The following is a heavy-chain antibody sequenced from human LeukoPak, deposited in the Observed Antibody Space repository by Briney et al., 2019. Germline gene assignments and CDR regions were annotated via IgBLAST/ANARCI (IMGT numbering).Heavy chain of an antibody. CDR3: ARGLGRTWELDY. CDR2: IYYSGST. CDR1: GGSISSYY. V-gene: IGHV4-59*01. J-gene: IGHJ4*02. D-gene: IGHD7-27*01. Sequence: PSETLSLTCTVSGGSISSYYWSWIRQPPGKGLEWIGYIYYSGSTNYNPSLKSRVTISVNTSKNQFSLKLSSVTAADTAVHCARGLGRTWELDYWGQGTLVTVSS.